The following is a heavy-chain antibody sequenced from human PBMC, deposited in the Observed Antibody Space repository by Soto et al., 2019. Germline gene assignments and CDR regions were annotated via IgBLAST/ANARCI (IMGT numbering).Heavy chain of an antibody. Sequence: EVQLVESGGGLVRPGGSLRLSCAASGFTFSSYWMHWVRQVPGKGLVWVSRMGEDGGTTDYADSVKGRFTISRDNAKNTLYLQMNSLRVEDTAVYYCASDLSGRADVWGQGTTVTVSS. CDR2: MGEDGGTT. J-gene: IGHJ6*02. CDR1: GFTFSSYW. V-gene: IGHV3-74*02. D-gene: IGHD3-10*01. CDR3: ASDLSGRADV.